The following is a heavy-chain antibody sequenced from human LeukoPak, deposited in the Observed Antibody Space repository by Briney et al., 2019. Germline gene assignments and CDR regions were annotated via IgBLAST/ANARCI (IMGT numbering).Heavy chain of an antibody. CDR1: GYIFTSYG. D-gene: IGHD3-22*01. V-gene: IGHV1-69*13. CDR2: IIPIFGTA. Sequence: GASVKVSCKASGYIFTSYGVSWVRQAPGQGLEWMGGIIPIFGTANYAQKFQGRVTITADESTSTAYMELSSLRSEDTAVYYCARGRDYYDSSGRQGSDAFDIWGQGTMVTVSS. J-gene: IGHJ3*02. CDR3: ARGRDYYDSSGRQGSDAFDI.